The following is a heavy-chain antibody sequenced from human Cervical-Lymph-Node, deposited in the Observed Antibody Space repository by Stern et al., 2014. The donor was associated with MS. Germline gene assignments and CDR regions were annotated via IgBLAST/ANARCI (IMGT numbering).Heavy chain of an antibody. CDR3: ALGGFGHYFEY. CDR1: GGTFSSSD. V-gene: IGHV1-69*12. CDR2: SSPIIGTA. Sequence: QVKLVQSGAEVQKPGSSVQVSCRASGGTFSSSDISWVRQAHGQGLEWMVGSSPIIGTANYAQKYQGRVTITADESTSTAYMELSSLRSEDTAIYYCALGGFGHYFEYWGQGTLVTVSS. J-gene: IGHJ4*02. D-gene: IGHD3-10*01.